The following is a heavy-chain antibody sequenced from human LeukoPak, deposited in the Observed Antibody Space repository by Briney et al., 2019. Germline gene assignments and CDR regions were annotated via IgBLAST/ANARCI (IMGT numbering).Heavy chain of an antibody. CDR3: ASGGGDYYYDSSGYYYQNWFDP. V-gene: IGHV5-51*01. CDR2: IYPGDSDT. Sequence: GESLKISCKGSGYSFTSYWIGWVRQMPGKGLEWMGIIYPGDSDTRYSPSFQGQVTISADKSISTAYLQWSSLQASDTAIYYCASGGGDYYYDSSGYYYQNWFDPWGQGTLVTVSS. CDR1: GYSFTSYW. J-gene: IGHJ5*02. D-gene: IGHD3-22*01.